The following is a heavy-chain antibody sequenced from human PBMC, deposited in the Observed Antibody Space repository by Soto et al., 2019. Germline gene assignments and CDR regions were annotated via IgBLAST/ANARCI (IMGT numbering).Heavy chain of an antibody. D-gene: IGHD2-2*01. J-gene: IGHJ3*02. CDR2: ISYDGSNE. CDR1: GFTFSSYA. Sequence: QVQLVESGGGVVQPGRSLRLSCVASGFTFSSYAMHWVRQAPGKGLEWVAVISYDGSNEYYADSVKGRFTISRDNSKNTLYLQMNSLRAEDTAVYYCAREEGYCVGTSCYGDAFDIWGQGTMVTVSS. V-gene: IGHV3-30-3*01. CDR3: AREEGYCVGTSCYGDAFDI.